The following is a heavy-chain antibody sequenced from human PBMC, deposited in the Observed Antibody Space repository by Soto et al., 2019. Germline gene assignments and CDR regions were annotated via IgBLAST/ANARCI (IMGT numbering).Heavy chain of an antibody. V-gene: IGHV4-59*01. D-gene: IGHD1-26*01. CDR2: IYFSWVA. CDR3: ARGDPDLAVREAAY. CDR1: GASITDSY. J-gene: IGHJ1*01. Sequence: QLQMQESGPRLVKPSETLSLTCTVSGASITDSYRSWLRQPPEKGLEWIGYIYFSWVATYDPSLTSRATMSRDTSKNEFSLKLTSVTAADTAIYYCARGDPDLAVREAAYWGQGTLVTVSS.